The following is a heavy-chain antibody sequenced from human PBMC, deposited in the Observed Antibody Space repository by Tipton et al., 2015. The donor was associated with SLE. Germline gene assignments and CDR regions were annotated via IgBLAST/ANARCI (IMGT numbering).Heavy chain of an antibody. D-gene: IGHD3-10*01. J-gene: IGHJ1*01. CDR1: GGSLSSSSYY. Sequence: TLSLTCTVSGGSLSSSSYYWGWIRQPPGKGLEWIANIYYSGTTYYNPSLKSRVTISVDTSKNQFSLKLSSVTAADTAVYYCARGGYGSGSYYVGEYFQYWGQGTLVTVSS. V-gene: IGHV4-39*07. CDR3: ARGGYGSGSYYVGEYFQY. CDR2: IYYSGTT.